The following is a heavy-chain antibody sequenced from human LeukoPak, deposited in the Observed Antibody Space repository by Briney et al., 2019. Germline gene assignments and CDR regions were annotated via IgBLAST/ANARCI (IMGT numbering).Heavy chain of an antibody. CDR1: GGSISSSSYY. D-gene: IGHD3-22*01. CDR3: ARETYYYDSTYYFDY. CDR2: IYYSGST. J-gene: IGHJ4*02. Sequence: SETLSLTCTVSGGSISSSSYYWGWIRQPPGKGLEWIGSIYYSGSTYYNPSLKSRVTISVDTSKNQFSLKLSSGTAADTAVYYCARETYYYDSTYYFDYWGQGTLVTVSS. V-gene: IGHV4-39*01.